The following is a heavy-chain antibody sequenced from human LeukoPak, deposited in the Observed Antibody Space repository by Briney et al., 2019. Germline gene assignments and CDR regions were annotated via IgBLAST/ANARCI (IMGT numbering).Heavy chain of an antibody. CDR1: GGTFSSYA. J-gene: IGHJ4*02. CDR2: IIPIFGTA. V-gene: IGHV1-69*01. CDR3: ARGARFGELVFDY. D-gene: IGHD3-10*01. Sequence: PGRSLRLSCAASGGTFSSYAISWVRQAPGQGLEWMGGIIPIFGTANYAQKFQGRVTITADESTSTAYMELSSLRSEDTAVYYCARGARFGELVFDYWGQGTLVTVSS.